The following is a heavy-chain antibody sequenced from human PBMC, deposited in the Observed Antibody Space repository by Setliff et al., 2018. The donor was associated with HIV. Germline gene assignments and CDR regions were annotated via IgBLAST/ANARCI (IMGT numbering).Heavy chain of an antibody. Sequence: PSETLSLTCAVYGGSFSGYYWSWIRQPPGKGLEWIGEINHSGSTNYNPSLKSRVTISVDTSKNQFSLKLCSVTAADTAVFYCARLTTTYYYDSSAYYHPVWGQGTLVTVSS. J-gene: IGHJ4*02. V-gene: IGHV4-34*01. D-gene: IGHD3-22*01. CDR1: GGSFSGYY. CDR2: INHSGST. CDR3: ARLTTTYYYDSSAYYHPV.